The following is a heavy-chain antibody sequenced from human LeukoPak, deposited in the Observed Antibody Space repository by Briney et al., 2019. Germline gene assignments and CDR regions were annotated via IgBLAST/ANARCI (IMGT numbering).Heavy chain of an antibody. CDR1: GFTFSSYS. CDR3: ARARRRYEFSSGPMEDYYYYMDV. D-gene: IGHD3-3*01. V-gene: IGHV3-21*01. J-gene: IGHJ6*03. Sequence: PGGSLRPSCAASGFTFSSYSMNWVRQAPGKGLEWVSSISSSSSYIYYADSVKGRFTISRDNAKNSLYLQMNSLRAEDTAVYYCARARRRYEFSSGPMEDYYYYMDVWGKGTQVTVSS. CDR2: ISSSSSYI.